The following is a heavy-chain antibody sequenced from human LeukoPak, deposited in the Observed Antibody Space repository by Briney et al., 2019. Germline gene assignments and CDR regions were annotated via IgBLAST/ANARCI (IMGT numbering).Heavy chain of an antibody. CDR2: ISTYNVNT. CDR1: GYTFTSYA. J-gene: IGHJ5*02. Sequence: ASVKVSCKASGYTFTSYAMHWVRQAPGQGLEWMGWISTYNVNTNYAQKLQGRVTMTTDTSTSTAYMELRSLRSDDTAVYYCARDQYYDSKGWFDPWGQGTLVTVSS. V-gene: IGHV1-18*01. D-gene: IGHD3-22*01. CDR3: ARDQYYDSKGWFDP.